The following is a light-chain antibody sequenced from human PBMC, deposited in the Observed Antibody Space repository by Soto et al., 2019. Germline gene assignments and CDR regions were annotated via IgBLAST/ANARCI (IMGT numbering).Light chain of an antibody. V-gene: IGKV3-20*01. Sequence: EIVLTQSPSTLSLSPGEGATLSCRASQSVSKYLAWFQQKPGQAPRVLIYGASTRATGIPDRFTGSGSGTDFSLTISRLEPEDFAVYYCLQYTSSPWTLGQGTRVDIK. J-gene: IGKJ1*01. CDR1: QSVSKY. CDR3: LQYTSSPWT. CDR2: GAS.